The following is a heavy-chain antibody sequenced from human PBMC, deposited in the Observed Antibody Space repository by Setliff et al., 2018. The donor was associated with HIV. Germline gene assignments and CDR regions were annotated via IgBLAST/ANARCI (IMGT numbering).Heavy chain of an antibody. D-gene: IGHD3-9*01. CDR3: ARQTWEYYDTLTGYYRSPKNFDS. CDR2: ISYTGST. CDR1: GGSISSYY. Sequence: LSETLSLTCTVSGGSISSYYWGWIRQPPGKGLEWIGTISYTGSTYYDPSLKSRVTISLDTSKNQFFLRLSSVTAPDTAIYYCARQTWEYYDTLTGYYRSPKNFDSWGQGTLVTVPQ. V-gene: IGHV4-39*01. J-gene: IGHJ4*02.